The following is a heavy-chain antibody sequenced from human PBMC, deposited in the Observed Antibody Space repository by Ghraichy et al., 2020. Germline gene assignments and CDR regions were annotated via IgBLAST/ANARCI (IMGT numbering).Heavy chain of an antibody. J-gene: IGHJ3*01. D-gene: IGHD6-19*01. Sequence: GTLNISCKASGYSFTSYWIGWVRQMPGKGLELMAIMYPGDSDTRYSPSFQGQVTISVDKSISTAYLQWSSLKASDTAMYYCARQWGRSGWFVGGLDVWGQGTMVTVSS. V-gene: IGHV5-51*01. CDR1: GYSFTSYW. CDR2: MYPGDSDT. CDR3: ARQWGRSGWFVGGLDV.